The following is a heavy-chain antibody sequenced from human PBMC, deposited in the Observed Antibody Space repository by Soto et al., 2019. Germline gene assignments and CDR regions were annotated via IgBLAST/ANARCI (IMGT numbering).Heavy chain of an antibody. J-gene: IGHJ5*02. Sequence: GGTLSLSCAASAFSFRDYYMRWIRQAPGQRLEWISYISGSGNTIYYADSVKDRLIISRDNAMNALFLQMNSRRADDTAVYYCTRDRLPMVVVVMGWFDPWGQGTLVTVAS. CDR1: AFSFRDYY. CDR2: ISGSGNTI. D-gene: IGHD3-22*01. V-gene: IGHV3-11*01. CDR3: TRDRLPMVVVVMGWFDP.